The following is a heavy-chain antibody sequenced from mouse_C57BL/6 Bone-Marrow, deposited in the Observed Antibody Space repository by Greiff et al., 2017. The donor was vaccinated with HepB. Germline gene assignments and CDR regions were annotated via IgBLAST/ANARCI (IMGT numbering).Heavy chain of an antibody. J-gene: IGHJ4*01. CDR2: IHPNSGST. CDR3: ARPLYYYGSSYHAMDY. CDR1: GYTFTSYW. D-gene: IGHD1-1*01. Sequence: VQLQQPGAELVKPGASVKLSCKASGYTFTSYWMHWVKQRPGQGLEWIGMIHPNSGSTNYNEKFKSKATLTVGKSSSTAYMQLSSLTSEDSAVYYCARPLYYYGSSYHAMDYWGQGTSVTVSS. V-gene: IGHV1-64*01.